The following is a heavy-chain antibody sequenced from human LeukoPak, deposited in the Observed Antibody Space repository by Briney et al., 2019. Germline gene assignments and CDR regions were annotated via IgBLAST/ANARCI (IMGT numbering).Heavy chain of an antibody. Sequence: SVKVSCKASGGTFSSYAISWVRQAPGQGLEWMGGIIPIFGTANYAQKFQGRVTITADESTSTAYMELSSLRSEDTAVYYCARVPYYDFWGGYQAPYYFDYWGQGTLVTVSS. V-gene: IGHV1-69*01. CDR1: GGTFSSYA. D-gene: IGHD3-3*01. CDR3: ARVPYYDFWGGYQAPYYFDY. CDR2: IIPIFGTA. J-gene: IGHJ4*02.